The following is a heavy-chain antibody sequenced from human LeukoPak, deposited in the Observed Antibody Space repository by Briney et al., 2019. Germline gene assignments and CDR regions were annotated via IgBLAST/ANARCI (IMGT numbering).Heavy chain of an antibody. CDR3: ARVIAAAGCNWFDP. V-gene: IGHV4-59*08. CDR2: IYYSGST. J-gene: IGHJ5*02. Sequence: SETLSLTCTVSGGSISSYYWSWIRQPPGKGLEWIGYIYYSGSTNYNPSLKSRVTISVDTSKNQFSLKLSSVTAADTAVYYCARVIAAAGCNWFDPWGQGTLVTVSS. CDR1: GGSISSYY. D-gene: IGHD6-13*01.